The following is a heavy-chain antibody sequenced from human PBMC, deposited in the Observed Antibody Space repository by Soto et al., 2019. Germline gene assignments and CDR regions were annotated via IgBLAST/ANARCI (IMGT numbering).Heavy chain of an antibody. D-gene: IGHD4-17*01. Sequence: QVQLVESGGGVVQPGRSLRLSCAASGFTFSSYGMHWVRQAPGKGLEWVAVIWYDGSNKYYAASVKGRFTISRDNSKNTLYLQMNSLRAEDTAVYYCARDRYGDYGMDVWGQGTTVTVSS. J-gene: IGHJ6*02. CDR3: ARDRYGDYGMDV. CDR1: GFTFSSYG. CDR2: IWYDGSNK. V-gene: IGHV3-33*01.